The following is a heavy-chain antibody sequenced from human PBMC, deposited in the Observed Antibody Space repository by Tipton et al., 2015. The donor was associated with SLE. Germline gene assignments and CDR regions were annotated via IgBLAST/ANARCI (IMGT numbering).Heavy chain of an antibody. CDR3: AIELTALDAFDI. Sequence: QSGAEVKKPGASVKVSCKASGYTFTSYGISWVRQAPGQGLEWMGWISAYNGNTNYAQKLQGRVTMTTDTSTSTAYMELRSLGSDDTAVHYCAIELTALDAFDIWGQGTMVTVSS. CDR1: GYTFTSYG. J-gene: IGHJ3*02. V-gene: IGHV1-18*04. D-gene: IGHD2-21*02. CDR2: ISAYNGNT.